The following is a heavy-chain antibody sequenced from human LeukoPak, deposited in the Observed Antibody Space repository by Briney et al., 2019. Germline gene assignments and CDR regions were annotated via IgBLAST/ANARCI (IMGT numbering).Heavy chain of an antibody. J-gene: IGHJ4*02. CDR3: ARVGDFWSGYLFVY. CDR1: AGSISSYY. D-gene: IGHD3-3*01. V-gene: IGHV4-4*07. CDR2: IYTSGST. Sequence: WETLSLTCTVSAGSISSYYWSWIRQPAGKGLEWIGRIYTSGSTNYNPSLKSRVTMSVDTSKNQFSQKLSSVTAADTAVYYCARVGDFWSGYLFVYWGQGTLVTVSS.